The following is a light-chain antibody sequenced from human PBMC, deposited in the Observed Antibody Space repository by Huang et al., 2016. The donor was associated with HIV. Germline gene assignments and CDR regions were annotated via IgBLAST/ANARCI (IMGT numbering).Light chain of an antibody. J-gene: IGKJ1*01. CDR3: QQYNNWPPGT. CDR1: QSVSSN. Sequence: EVVLTQSPATLSVSPGERATLSCRATQSVSSNLAWYQQKPGQAPSLLIYGASTRATGVPARFRGSGSAKEFTLTISSLQSEDFAVYYCQQYNNWPPGTFGQGTKVEI. V-gene: IGKV3-15*01. CDR2: GAS.